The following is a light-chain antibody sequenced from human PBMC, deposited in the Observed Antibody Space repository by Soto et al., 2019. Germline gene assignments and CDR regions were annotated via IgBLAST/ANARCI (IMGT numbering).Light chain of an antibody. CDR3: QQRSNWQIT. J-gene: IGKJ5*01. V-gene: IGKV3-11*01. CDR1: QSVSSN. Sequence: VLPQSPATLSVSPGERATLSCRASQSVSSNLAWYQQKPGQAPRLLIYDASNRVTGIPARFRGSGSGTDFTLTISSLEPDDFAVYYCQQRSNWQITFGQGTRLE. CDR2: DAS.